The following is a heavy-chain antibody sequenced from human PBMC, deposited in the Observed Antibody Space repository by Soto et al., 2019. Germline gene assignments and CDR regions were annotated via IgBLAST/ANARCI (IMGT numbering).Heavy chain of an antibody. CDR3: ERYMNSGFASGLDS. Sequence: GESLKISCQGSGYSFTKYWMTWVRQIPGKALEWMGRLDPSDSYINYSPSFRGQIAISVDTSIRTPYLRWGSLKASDPAIYYCERYMNSGFASGLDSWGQGTLVTVSS. CDR1: GYSFTKYW. J-gene: IGHJ4*02. CDR2: LDPSDSYI. D-gene: IGHD5-12*01. V-gene: IGHV5-10-1*01.